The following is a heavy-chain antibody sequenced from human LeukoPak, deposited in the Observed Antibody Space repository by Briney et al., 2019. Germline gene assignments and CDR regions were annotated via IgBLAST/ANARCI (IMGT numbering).Heavy chain of an antibody. J-gene: IGHJ4*02. Sequence: SETLSLTCTVSGGSISSYYWSWIRQPPGKGLEWIGYIYYSGSTNYNPSLKSRITISVDTSKNQCSLKLSSVTAADTAVYYCARQSISGSSLSYFDYWGQGTLVNVSS. D-gene: IGHD3-22*01. V-gene: IGHV4-59*01. CDR3: ARQSISGSSLSYFDY. CDR2: IYYSGST. CDR1: GGSISSYY.